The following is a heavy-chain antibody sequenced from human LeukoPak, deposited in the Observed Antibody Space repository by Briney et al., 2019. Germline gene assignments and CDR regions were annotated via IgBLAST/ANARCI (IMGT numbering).Heavy chain of an antibody. J-gene: IGHJ6*03. V-gene: IGHV5-51*01. Sequence: GESLKISCKGSGYRFTSYWIGWVRQMPGKGLEWMGIIYPGDSDTRYSPSFQGQVTISADKSISTAYLQWSSLKASDTAMYYCARHGLGYYDILTGYPYYYYYMDVWGKGTTVTISS. CDR3: ARHGLGYYDILTGYPYYYYYMDV. D-gene: IGHD3-9*01. CDR2: IYPGDSDT. CDR1: GYRFTSYW.